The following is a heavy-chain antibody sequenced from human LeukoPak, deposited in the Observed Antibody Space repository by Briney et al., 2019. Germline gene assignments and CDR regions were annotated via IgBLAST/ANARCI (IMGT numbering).Heavy chain of an antibody. V-gene: IGHV4-34*01. J-gene: IGHJ4*02. CDR1: GGSFSGYY. D-gene: IGHD4-4*01. CDR2: INHSGGT. Sequence: PSETLSLTCAVYGGSFSGYYWSWIRQPPGKGLEWIGEINHSGGTNYNPSLKSRVTISVDTSKNQFSLKLSSVTAADTAVYYCATGGNSDSFDYWGQGTLVTVSS. CDR3: ATGGNSDSFDY.